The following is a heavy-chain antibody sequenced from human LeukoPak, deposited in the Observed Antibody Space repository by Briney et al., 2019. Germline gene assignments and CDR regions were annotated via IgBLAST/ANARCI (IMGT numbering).Heavy chain of an antibody. CDR2: LSSGDNT. J-gene: IGHJ4*02. D-gene: IGHD1-26*01. V-gene: IGHV3-53*01. Sequence: QPGGSLRLSCAASGFSVNSYYMSWVRQAPGRGLEWVSALSSGDNTHYADSVNGRFTISRDNSKNTLYLQMNSLRAEDTAVYYCAKVRYSGSYYDYWGQGTLVTVSS. CDR1: GFSVNSYY. CDR3: AKVRYSGSYYDY.